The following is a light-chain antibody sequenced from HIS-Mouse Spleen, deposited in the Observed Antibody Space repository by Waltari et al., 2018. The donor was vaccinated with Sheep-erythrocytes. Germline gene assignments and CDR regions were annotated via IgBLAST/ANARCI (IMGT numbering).Light chain of an antibody. CDR3: SSYTSSSTLV. CDR2: AVS. CDR1: SSDVGGYNY. J-gene: IGLJ1*01. Sequence: QSALTQPASVSGSPGQSITISCTGTSSDVGGYNYVAWYQQHPGKAPKLMIDAVSNRPSGVANRFSGSKSGNTASLTISGLQAEDEADYYCSSYTSSSTLVFGTGTKVTVL. V-gene: IGLV2-14*03.